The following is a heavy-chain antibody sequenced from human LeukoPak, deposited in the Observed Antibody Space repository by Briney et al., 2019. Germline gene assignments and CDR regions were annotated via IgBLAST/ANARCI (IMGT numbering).Heavy chain of an antibody. D-gene: IGHD3-22*01. Sequence: GGSLRLSCAASGFTFSTYGMNWVRQAPGKGLEWVAVISYDGRQKYYADSVKGRFTISRDNSKDTVYLQMNSLRAEDSALYYCVRDRGDYYDNSGYSFVWGQGTLVTVSS. V-gene: IGHV3-30*03. CDR1: GFTFSTYG. CDR3: VRDRGDYYDNSGYSFV. J-gene: IGHJ4*02. CDR2: ISYDGRQK.